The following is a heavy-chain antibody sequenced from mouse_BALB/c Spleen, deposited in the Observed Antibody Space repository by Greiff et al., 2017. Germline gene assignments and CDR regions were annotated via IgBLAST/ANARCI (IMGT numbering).Heavy chain of an antibody. J-gene: IGHJ4*01. CDR3: ARVIDYYGSSYVNYYAMDY. CDR2: IWWDDDK. Sequence: QVTLKESGPGILQPSQTLSLTCSFSGFSLSTSGMGVGWIRQPSGKGLEWLAHIWWDDDKRYNPALKSRLTISKDTSSNQVFLKIASVDTADTATYYCARVIDYYGSSYVNYYAMDYWGQGTSVTVSS. D-gene: IGHD1-1*01. V-gene: IGHV8-8*01. CDR1: GFSLSTSGMG.